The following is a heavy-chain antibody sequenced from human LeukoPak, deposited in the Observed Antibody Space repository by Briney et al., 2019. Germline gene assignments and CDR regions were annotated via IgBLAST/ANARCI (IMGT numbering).Heavy chain of an antibody. Sequence: SETLSLTCTVSGGSISSGSYFWGWIRQPPGKGLEWIGTIYYSGSTYYNPSLESRITMSVDTSKNQFSLNLSFVTAADTAVYYCARGTWSAGMRMRGYYFDDWGQGTLVTVSS. CDR3: ARGTWSAGMRMRGYYFDD. D-gene: IGHD6-19*01. V-gene: IGHV4-39*01. CDR1: GGSISSGSYF. CDR2: IYYSGST. J-gene: IGHJ4*02.